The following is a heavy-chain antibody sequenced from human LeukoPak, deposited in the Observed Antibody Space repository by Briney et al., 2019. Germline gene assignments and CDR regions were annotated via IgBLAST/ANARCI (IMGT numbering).Heavy chain of an antibody. CDR2: IYYSGST. J-gene: IGHJ5*02. CDR1: GGSISSGGYY. Sequence: PSETLSLTCTVSGGSISSGGYYWSWIRQHPGKGLEWIGYIYYSGSTYYNPSLKSRVTISVDTSKNQFSLKLSSVTAADTAVYYCARGSYDYVWGSYRQNWFDPWGQGTLVTVSS. V-gene: IGHV4-31*03. D-gene: IGHD3-16*02. CDR3: ARGSYDYVWGSYRQNWFDP.